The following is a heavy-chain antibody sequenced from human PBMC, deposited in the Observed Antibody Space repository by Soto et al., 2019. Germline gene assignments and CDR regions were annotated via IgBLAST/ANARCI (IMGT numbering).Heavy chain of an antibody. CDR3: AREAPENGCTNGVCFLNWFDP. CDR1: GGSTSSDY. Sequence: SETLSLTCTVSGGSTSSDYWSWIRQPPGKGLEWIGYIYYSGSTNYNPSLKSRVTISVDTSKNQFSLKLSSVTAADTAVYYCAREAPENGCTNGVCFLNWFDPWGQGTLVTVSS. V-gene: IGHV4-59*12. D-gene: IGHD2-8*01. CDR2: IYYSGST. J-gene: IGHJ5*02.